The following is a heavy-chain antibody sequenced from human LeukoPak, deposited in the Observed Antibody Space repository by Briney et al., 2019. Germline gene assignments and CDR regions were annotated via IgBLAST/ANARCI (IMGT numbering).Heavy chain of an antibody. CDR3: ASSYSSSSPIDY. D-gene: IGHD6-6*01. Sequence: SETLSLTCAVYGGSFSGYYWSWIRQPPGKGLEWIGEINHSGSTNYNPSLKSRVTISVDTSKNQFSLKLSSVTAVDTAVYYCASSYSSSSPIDYWGQGTLVTVSS. V-gene: IGHV4-34*01. CDR2: INHSGST. CDR1: GGSFSGYY. J-gene: IGHJ4*02.